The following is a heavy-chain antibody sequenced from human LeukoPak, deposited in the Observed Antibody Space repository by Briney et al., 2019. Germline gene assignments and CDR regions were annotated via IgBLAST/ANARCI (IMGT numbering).Heavy chain of an antibody. CDR1: GYTFTGYY. V-gene: IGHV1-2*02. CDR2: INPNSGGT. CDR3: AREGGLAAAGTEGGY. Sequence: GASVKVSCKASGYTFTGYYMHWVRQAPGQGLEWMGWINPNSGGTNYAQKFQGRVTMTRDTSISTAYMELSRLRSDDTAVYYCAREGGLAAAGTEGGYWGQGTLVTVSS. D-gene: IGHD6-13*01. J-gene: IGHJ4*02.